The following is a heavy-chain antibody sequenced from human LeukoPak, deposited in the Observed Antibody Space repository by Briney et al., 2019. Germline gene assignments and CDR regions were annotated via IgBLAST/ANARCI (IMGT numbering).Heavy chain of an antibody. J-gene: IGHJ6*03. CDR3: ARAARYFDWLPYYYYYYMDV. CDR2: ISSSSSYI. Sequence: GGSLRLSCAASGFTFSSYAMSWVRQAPGKGLEWVSSISSSSSYIYYADSVKGRFTISRDNAKNSLYLQMNSLRAEDTAVYYCARAARYFDWLPYYYYYYMDVWGKGTTVTISS. D-gene: IGHD3-9*01. V-gene: IGHV3-21*01. CDR1: GFTFSSYA.